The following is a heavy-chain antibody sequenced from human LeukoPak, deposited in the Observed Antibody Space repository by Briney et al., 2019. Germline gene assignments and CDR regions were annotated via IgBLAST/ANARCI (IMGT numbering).Heavy chain of an antibody. J-gene: IGHJ4*02. CDR1: GFTFSSYW. Sequence: GGSLRLSCAASGFTFSSYWMNWVRQAPGKGLVWVSRIASDGSSTTYADSVKGRFSISRDNAKNTLYLQMNSLRVEDTAVYYCAKRSVTFGGVIVPEFDYWGQGTLVTVSS. CDR2: IASDGSST. D-gene: IGHD3-16*02. V-gene: IGHV3-74*01. CDR3: AKRSVTFGGVIVPEFDY.